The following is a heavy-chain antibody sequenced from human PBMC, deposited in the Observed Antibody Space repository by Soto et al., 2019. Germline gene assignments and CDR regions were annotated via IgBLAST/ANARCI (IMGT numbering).Heavy chain of an antibody. CDR2: INPNSGGT. CDR3: AREAYSSGWPYYYYYGMDV. D-gene: IGHD6-19*01. CDR1: GYTFTGYY. V-gene: IGHV1-2*04. J-gene: IGHJ6*02. Sequence: ASVKVSFKASGYTFTGYYMHWVRQAPGQGLEWMGWINPNSGGTNYAQKFQGWVTMTRDTSISTAYMELSRLRSDDTAVYYCAREAYSSGWPYYYYYGMDVWGQGTTVTVSS.